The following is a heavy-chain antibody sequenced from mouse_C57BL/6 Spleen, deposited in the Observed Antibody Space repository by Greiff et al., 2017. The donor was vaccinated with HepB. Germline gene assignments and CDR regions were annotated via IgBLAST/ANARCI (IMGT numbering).Heavy chain of an antibody. CDR2: ISYDGSN. Sequence: EVQLQESGPGLVKPSQSLSLTCSVTGYSITSGYYWNWIRQFPGNKLEWMGYISYDGSNNYNPSLKNRISITRDTSKNQFFLKLNSVTTEDTATYYCARGGGPPAMDYWGQGTSVTVSS. D-gene: IGHD3-3*01. CDR3: ARGGGPPAMDY. J-gene: IGHJ4*01. V-gene: IGHV3-6*01. CDR1: GYSITSGYY.